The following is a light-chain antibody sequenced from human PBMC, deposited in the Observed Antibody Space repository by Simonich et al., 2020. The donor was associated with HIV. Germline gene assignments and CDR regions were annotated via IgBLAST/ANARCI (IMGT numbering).Light chain of an antibody. V-gene: IGKV4-1*01. J-gene: IGKJ2*01. Sequence: DIVMTQSPDSLAVSLGERATLNCKSSQSVLSSSNNKNYLAWYQQKSGQPPKLLIYWASTRASGVPDRFSGSGSGTDFTRSISSLQAEDVAVYYCQQYYSTPYTFGQGTKLEIK. CDR3: QQYYSTPYT. CDR1: QSVLSSSNNKNY. CDR2: WAS.